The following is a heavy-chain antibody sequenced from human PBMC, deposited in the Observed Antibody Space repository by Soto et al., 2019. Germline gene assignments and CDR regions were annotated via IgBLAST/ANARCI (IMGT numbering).Heavy chain of an antibody. J-gene: IGHJ6*03. CDR1: GYTFTSYD. D-gene: IGHD4-17*01. CDR2: MNPNSGNT. CDR3: AGAGYTVPTLWRRDYYYYYMAV. Sequence: GASVKVSCKASGYTFTSYDINWVRQATGQGLEWMGWMNPNSGNTGYAQKFQGRVTMTRNTSISTAYMELSSLRSEDAAVYYCAGAGYTVPTLWRRDYYYYYMAVWGKGTTVTVSS. V-gene: IGHV1-8*01.